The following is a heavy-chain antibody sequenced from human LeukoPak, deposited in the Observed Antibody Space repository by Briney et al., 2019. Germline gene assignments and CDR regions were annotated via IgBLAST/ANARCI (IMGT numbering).Heavy chain of an antibody. CDR1: GFTFSSYA. CDR2: ISGSGGST. V-gene: IGHV3-23*01. J-gene: IGHJ4*02. Sequence: GGSLRLSCAASGFTFSSYAMSWVRQAPGKGLEWVSGISGSGGSTYYADSVKGRFTISRDNSKNTLYLQMNSLRAEDTAVYYCAKDLRDIVVVPAARGFDYWGQGTLVTVSS. CDR3: AKDLRDIVVVPAARGFDY. D-gene: IGHD2-2*01.